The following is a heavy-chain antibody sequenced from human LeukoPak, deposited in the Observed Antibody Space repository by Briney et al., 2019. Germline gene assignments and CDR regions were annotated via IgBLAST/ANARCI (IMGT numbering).Heavy chain of an antibody. CDR1: GFTVGDDA. J-gene: IGHJ5*02. Sequence: GGSLRLSCTASGFTVGDDAVSWVRQAPGKGLEWVGFIRSKAYGGTTEYAASVKGRFTISRDDSKTIAYLQMNSLKTEDTAVYYCAREIRRYNWFDPWGQGTLVTVSS. CDR2: IRSKAYGGTT. V-gene: IGHV3-49*04. D-gene: IGHD3-16*01. CDR3: AREIRRYNWFDP.